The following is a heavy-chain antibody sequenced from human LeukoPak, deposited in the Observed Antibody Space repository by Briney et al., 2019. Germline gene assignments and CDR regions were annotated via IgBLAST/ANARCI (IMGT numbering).Heavy chain of an antibody. J-gene: IGHJ6*02. Sequence: GGSLRLSCAASGFTFSSYGMHWVRQAPGKGLEWVAVISYDGSNKYYADSVKGRFTISRDNSKTTLYLQMNSLRAEDTAVYYCAKDMGYCSGGSCDPYYYYGMDVWGQGTTVTVSS. D-gene: IGHD2-15*01. V-gene: IGHV3-30*18. CDR3: AKDMGYCSGGSCDPYYYYGMDV. CDR1: GFTFSSYG. CDR2: ISYDGSNK.